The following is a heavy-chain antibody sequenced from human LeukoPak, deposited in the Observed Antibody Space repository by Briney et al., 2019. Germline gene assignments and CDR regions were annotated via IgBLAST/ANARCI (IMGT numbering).Heavy chain of an antibody. D-gene: IGHD6-13*01. Sequence: PGGSLRLSCAASGFTFSSYSMNWVRQAPGKGLEWVSSISSSSSYIYYADSVKGRFTISRDNAKNSLYLQMNSLRAEDTAVYYCARLVVVEQQLVEGGGDYWGQGTLVTVSS. J-gene: IGHJ4*02. V-gene: IGHV3-21*01. CDR3: ARLVVVEQQLVEGGGDY. CDR1: GFTFSSYS. CDR2: ISSSSSYI.